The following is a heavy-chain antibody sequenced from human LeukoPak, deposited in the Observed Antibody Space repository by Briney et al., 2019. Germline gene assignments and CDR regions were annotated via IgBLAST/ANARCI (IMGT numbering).Heavy chain of an antibody. CDR3: YDGMDV. CDR2: INGTGSAT. CDR1: GFIFGNYY. Sequence: GGSLRLSCEASGFIFGNYYMSWVRQAPGKGLEWVAAINGTGSATYHADSVKGRFTISRDNSKNTLYLQMNSLRSEDTATYYCYDGMDVWGQGTTVAVSS. V-gene: IGHV3-23*01. J-gene: IGHJ6*02.